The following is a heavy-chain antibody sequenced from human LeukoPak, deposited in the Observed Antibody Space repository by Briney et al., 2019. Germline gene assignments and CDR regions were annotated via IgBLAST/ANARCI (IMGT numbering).Heavy chain of an antibody. J-gene: IGHJ4*02. Sequence: GGSLRLSCAASGFGFSSYAMHWVRQAPGKGLEWVASIRYDRGNKYYADSVKGRFTISRDNSKNTLYLQMNSLRFEDTAVYYCAKGTAYQLPRFWFDYWGQGTLVTVSS. CDR2: IRYDRGNK. V-gene: IGHV3-30*02. CDR3: AKGTAYQLPRFWFDY. CDR1: GFGFSSYA. D-gene: IGHD2-2*01.